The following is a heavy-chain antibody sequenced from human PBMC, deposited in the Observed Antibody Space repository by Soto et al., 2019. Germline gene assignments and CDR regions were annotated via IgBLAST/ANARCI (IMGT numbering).Heavy chain of an antibody. D-gene: IGHD3-22*01. CDR3: ARGGRYYYDSSGYYH. J-gene: IGHJ5*02. CDR2: INPNSGGT. V-gene: IGHV1-2*02. Sequence: ASVKVSCNASVYTFTGYYMHWVLQAPVQGLEWIGWINPNSGGTNYAQKFQGRVTMTRDTSIGTAYMELSRLRSDDTAVYYCARGGRYYYDSSGYYHWGQGTLVTV. CDR1: VYTFTGYY.